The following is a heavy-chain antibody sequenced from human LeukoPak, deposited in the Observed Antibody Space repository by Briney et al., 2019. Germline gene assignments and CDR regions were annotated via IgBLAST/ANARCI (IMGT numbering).Heavy chain of an antibody. V-gene: IGHV3-23*01. CDR2: ISYSGDGT. Sequence: PGGSLRLSCAASGFTFSSHDMSWVRQAPGKGLEWVSGISYSGDGTYYADSVKGRFAISRENSKNTLYLHMNSLRAEDTAVYYCVREGPRGLAFDVWGQGTRVTVSS. J-gene: IGHJ3*01. CDR3: VREGPRGLAFDV. CDR1: GFTFSSHD.